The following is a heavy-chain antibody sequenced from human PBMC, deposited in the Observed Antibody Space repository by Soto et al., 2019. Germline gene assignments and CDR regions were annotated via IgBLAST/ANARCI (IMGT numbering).Heavy chain of an antibody. D-gene: IGHD1-26*01. CDR1: GDTYA. CDR3: ASHSTIVSKYFDV. J-gene: IGHJ2*01. V-gene: IGHV1-69*01. Sequence: QVQLEQSGAEVKKPGSSVKVSCKASGDTYAFNWVRLAPGQGLEWMGGIIPVFGTQDYAQKFEGRVTITADESTSTSHMELRSLRSEDTGVYYCASHSTIVSKYFDVWGRGTLVTVSS. CDR2: IIPVFGTQ.